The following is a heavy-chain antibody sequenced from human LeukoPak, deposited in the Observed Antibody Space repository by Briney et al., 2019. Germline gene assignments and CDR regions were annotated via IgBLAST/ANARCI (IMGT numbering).Heavy chain of an antibody. Sequence: SETLSLTCAVYGGSFSGYYWSWIRQPPGKRLEWIGEINHSGSTNYNPSLKSRVTISVDTSKNQFSLKLSSVTAADTAVYYCARSPVVVAARWFDPWGQGTLVTVSS. J-gene: IGHJ5*02. CDR3: ARSPVVVAARWFDP. D-gene: IGHD2-15*01. CDR1: GGSFSGYY. CDR2: INHSGST. V-gene: IGHV4-34*01.